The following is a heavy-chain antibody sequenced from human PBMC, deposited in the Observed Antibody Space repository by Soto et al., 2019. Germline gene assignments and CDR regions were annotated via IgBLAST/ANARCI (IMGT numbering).Heavy chain of an antibody. CDR1: GGTFNSYA. CDR3: ASSGDSSGYYLPLGIAY. Sequence: SVKVSCKASGGTFNSYAISWVRQAPGQGLEWMGGIIPIFGTANYAQKFQGRVTITADESTSTAYMELSSLRSEDTAVYYCASSGDSSGYYLPLGIAYWGQGTLVTVSS. J-gene: IGHJ4*02. D-gene: IGHD3-22*01. CDR2: IIPIFGTA. V-gene: IGHV1-69*13.